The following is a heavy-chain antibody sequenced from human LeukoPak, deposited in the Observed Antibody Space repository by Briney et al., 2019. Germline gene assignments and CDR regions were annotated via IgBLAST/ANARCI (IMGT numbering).Heavy chain of an antibody. V-gene: IGHV4-38-2*01. CDR1: GYSISRGYY. J-gene: IGHJ4*02. D-gene: IGHD3-10*01. CDR2: IYHTGNT. Sequence: PSETLSLTCGVSGYSISRGYYWGWIRQPPGKGLEWIGSIYHTGNTYYNPSLKSRVTILVDTSKNQFSLKVRSVTAADTAVYYCAGWFGELLSLFAYWGQGTLVTVSS. CDR3: AGWFGELLSLFAY.